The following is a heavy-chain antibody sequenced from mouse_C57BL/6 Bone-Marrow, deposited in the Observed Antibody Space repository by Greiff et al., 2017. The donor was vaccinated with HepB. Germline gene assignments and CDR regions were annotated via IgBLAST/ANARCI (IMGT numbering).Heavy chain of an antibody. CDR1: GFTFSSYG. J-gene: IGHJ2*01. Sequence: DVMLVESGGDLVKPGGSLKLSCAASGFTFSSYGMSWVRQTPDKRLEWVATISSGGSYTYYPDSVKGRFTISRDNAKNTLYLQMSSLKSEDTAMYYCARHSITTVYFDYWGQGTTLTVSS. D-gene: IGHD1-1*01. V-gene: IGHV5-6*02. CDR3: ARHSITTVYFDY. CDR2: ISSGGSYT.